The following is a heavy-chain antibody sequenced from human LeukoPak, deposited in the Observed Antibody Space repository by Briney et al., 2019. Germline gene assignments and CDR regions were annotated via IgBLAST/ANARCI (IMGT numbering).Heavy chain of an antibody. V-gene: IGHV1-18*01. J-gene: IGHJ4*02. CDR1: GYTFTSNG. CDR2: ISTNNGDT. CDR3: ARDDDYNPLVH. Sequence: ASVKVSCKASGYTFTSNGISWVRQAPGQGLEWMGWISTNNGDTKYGKKFQGRVIMTTDTSTSTTYMEVRSLRSDDTAVYYCARDDDYNPLVHWGQGTLVTVSS. D-gene: IGHD4/OR15-4a*01.